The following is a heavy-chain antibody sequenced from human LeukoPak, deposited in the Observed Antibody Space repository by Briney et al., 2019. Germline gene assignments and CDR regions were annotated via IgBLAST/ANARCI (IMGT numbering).Heavy chain of an antibody. D-gene: IGHD3-22*01. V-gene: IGHV4-31*03. CDR3: ARDRYDSSGYGN. CDR1: GGSISSGGYY. CDR2: IYYSGST. J-gene: IGHJ4*02. Sequence: SETLSLTCTVSGGSISSGGYYWSWIRQHPGTGLEWIGYIYYSGSTYYNPSLKSRVTISVDTSKNQFSLKLSSVTAADTAVYYCARDRYDSSGYGNWGQGTLVTVSS.